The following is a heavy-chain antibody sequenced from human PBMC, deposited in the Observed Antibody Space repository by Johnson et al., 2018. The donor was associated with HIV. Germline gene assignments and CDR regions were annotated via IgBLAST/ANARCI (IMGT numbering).Heavy chain of an antibody. CDR1: GFTFSSYG. J-gene: IGHJ3*02. Sequence: QVQLVESGGGVVQPGRSLRLSCAASGFTFSSYGMHWVRQAPGKGLEWVAFIRYDGSNKYYADSVKGRFTISRDNSKNTLYLQMNSLRAEDTAVYYCNQDAFDIWGQGTMVTVSS. D-gene: IGHD1-14*01. CDR3: NQDAFDI. CDR2: IRYDGSNK. V-gene: IGHV3-30*02.